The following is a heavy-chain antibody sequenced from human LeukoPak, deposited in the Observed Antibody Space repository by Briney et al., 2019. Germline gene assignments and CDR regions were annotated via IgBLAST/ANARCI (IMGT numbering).Heavy chain of an antibody. D-gene: IGHD6-13*01. CDR2: TSAYNGNT. J-gene: IGHJ4*02. Sequence: GASVKVSCKASGYTFTSYGISWVRQAPGQGLEWMGWTSAYNGNTNYAQKLQGRVTMTTDTSTSTAYMELRSLRSDDTAVYYCARDQLRGYSSSWQKDYWGQGTLVTVSS. CDR1: GYTFTSYG. CDR3: ARDQLRGYSSSWQKDY. V-gene: IGHV1-18*01.